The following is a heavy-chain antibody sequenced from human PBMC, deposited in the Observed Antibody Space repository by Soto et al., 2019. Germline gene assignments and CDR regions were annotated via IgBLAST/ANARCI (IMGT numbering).Heavy chain of an antibody. CDR2: ISPHNRNT. Sequence: QVQLVQSGAEVKKPGDSVKVSCKASGYTFGHFYITWVRQAPGQGLEWMGAISPHNRNTNYAEKFRGRVTMTTDTSTTTAYMELRSLRSDDTAVYYWARDEGGYDILTGYYKAHHFDQWGQGALVTVSS. D-gene: IGHD3-9*01. V-gene: IGHV1-18*01. CDR1: GYTFGHFY. CDR3: ARDEGGYDILTGYYKAHHFDQ. J-gene: IGHJ4*02.